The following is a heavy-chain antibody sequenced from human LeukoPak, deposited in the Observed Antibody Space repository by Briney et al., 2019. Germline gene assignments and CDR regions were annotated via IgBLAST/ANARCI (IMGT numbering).Heavy chain of an antibody. CDR1: GYTFTGYY. Sequence: GASVKVSCKASGYTFTGYYMHWVRQATGQGLEWMGWMNPNSGDTGYAQKFQGRVTMTRNTSISTAYMELSSLRSEDTAVYYCARYEPLLRYFQHWGQGTLVTVSS. D-gene: IGHD3-16*01. CDR2: MNPNSGDT. CDR3: ARYEPLLRYFQH. J-gene: IGHJ1*01. V-gene: IGHV1-8*02.